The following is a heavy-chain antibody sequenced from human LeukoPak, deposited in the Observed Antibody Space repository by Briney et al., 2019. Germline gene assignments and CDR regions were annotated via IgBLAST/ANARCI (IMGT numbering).Heavy chain of an antibody. CDR3: ARDLIVGATLAGGHDAFDI. J-gene: IGHJ3*02. Sequence: ASVNASCKASGYTFPSYGLSWVRQVPGQGPEWMGWISAYTGNTHYAQNPQARDTMTTDTSTRTAYMDLRSLRSDDTAVYYCARDLIVGATLAGGHDAFDIWGQGTMVTVSS. CDR2: ISAYTGNT. V-gene: IGHV1-18*01. D-gene: IGHD1-26*01. CDR1: GYTFPSYG.